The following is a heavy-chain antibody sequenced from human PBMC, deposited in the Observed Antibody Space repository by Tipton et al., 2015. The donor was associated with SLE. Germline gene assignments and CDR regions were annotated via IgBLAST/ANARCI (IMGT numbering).Heavy chain of an antibody. J-gene: IGHJ3*02. Sequence: TLSLTCTVSYGSISSSSYYWGWIRQPPGKGLEWIGNIYYSGSTYYNPSLKSRVTISVDTSKNQFSLKLSSVTAADTAVYYCARDEGIGIVPRGAFDIWGQGTMVTVSS. CDR3: ARDEGIGIVPRGAFDI. V-gene: IGHV4-39*07. D-gene: IGHD1-26*01. CDR2: IYYSGST. CDR1: YGSISSSSYY.